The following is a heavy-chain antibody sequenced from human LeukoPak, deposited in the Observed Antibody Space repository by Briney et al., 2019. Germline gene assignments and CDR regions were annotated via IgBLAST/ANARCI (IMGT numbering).Heavy chain of an antibody. CDR2: ISGSGGGT. V-gene: IGHV3-23*01. D-gene: IGHD6-19*01. Sequence: GRSLRLSCAASGFTFSSYAMSWVRQAPGKGLEWASAISGSGGGTYYADSVKGRFTISRDSSKNTLYLQMNSLRAEDTAVYYCAKVIIAVAGPPNYWGQGTLVTVSS. J-gene: IGHJ4*02. CDR3: AKVIIAVAGPPNY. CDR1: GFTFSSYA.